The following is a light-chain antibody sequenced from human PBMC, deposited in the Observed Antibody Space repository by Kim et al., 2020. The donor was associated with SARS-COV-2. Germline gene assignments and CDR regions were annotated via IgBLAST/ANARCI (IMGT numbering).Light chain of an antibody. CDR3: QAWDSSPYV. Sequence: SYELTQPPSVSVSPGQTASITCSGDKLGDKYACWYQQKPGQSPVLVIYQDSKRPSGIPERFSGSNSGNTATLTISGTQAMDVADYYCQAWDSSPYVFGTGTKVTVL. V-gene: IGLV3-1*01. CDR1: KLGDKY. J-gene: IGLJ1*01. CDR2: QDS.